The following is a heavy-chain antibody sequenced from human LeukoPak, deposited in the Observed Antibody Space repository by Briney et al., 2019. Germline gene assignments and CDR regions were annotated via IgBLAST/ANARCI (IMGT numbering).Heavy chain of an antibody. J-gene: IGHJ4*02. Sequence: SETLSLTCAVYGGSFSGYYWSWIRQPPGKGLEWIGEINHSGSTNYNPSLKSRVTISVDTSKNQFSLKLSSVTAADTAVYYCARDGANTAMVPGPWGQGTLVTVSS. D-gene: IGHD5-18*01. V-gene: IGHV4-34*01. CDR1: GGSFSGYY. CDR2: INHSGST. CDR3: ARDGANTAMVPGP.